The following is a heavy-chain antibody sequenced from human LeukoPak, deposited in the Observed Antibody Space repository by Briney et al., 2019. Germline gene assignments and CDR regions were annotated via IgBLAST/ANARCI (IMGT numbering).Heavy chain of an antibody. CDR3: TRDSGTYNWLDP. CDR1: GFTFSGCA. V-gene: IGHV3-73*01. CDR2: IDKKDNFHAT. J-gene: IGHJ5*02. Sequence: PGGSLKLSCAASGFTFSGCAIHWVRQSSGKGREWVGQIDKKDNFHATAYAASVQGRFSISRDDSKNTAFLHMNSLKTEDMALYYCTRDSGTYNWLDPWGQGTLVTVSS. D-gene: IGHD1-26*01.